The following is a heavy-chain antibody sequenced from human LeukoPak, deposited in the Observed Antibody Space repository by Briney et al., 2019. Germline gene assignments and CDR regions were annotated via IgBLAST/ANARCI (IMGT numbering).Heavy chain of an antibody. J-gene: IGHJ4*02. CDR1: GFTFDDYA. CDR3: AKGLRKLIVGSTEYYFDY. V-gene: IGHV3-9*01. CDR2: ISWNSGSI. Sequence: GGSLRLSCAASGFTFDDYAMHWVRQAPGKGLEWVSGISWNSGSIGYADSVKGRFTISRDNAKNSLYLQMNSLRAEDTALYYCAKGLRKLIVGSTEYYFDYWGQGTLVTVSS. D-gene: IGHD1-26*01.